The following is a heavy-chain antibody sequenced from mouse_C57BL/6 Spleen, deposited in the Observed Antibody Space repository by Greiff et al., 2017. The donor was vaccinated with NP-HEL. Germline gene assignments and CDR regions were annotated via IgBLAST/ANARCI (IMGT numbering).Heavy chain of an antibody. CDR2: IYPGDGDT. CDR3: AAVTTVVATDFDY. J-gene: IGHJ2*01. V-gene: IGHV1-82*01. CDR1: GYAFSSSW. Sequence: QVQLQQSGPELVKPGASVKISCKASGYAFSSSWMNWVKQRPGKGLEWIGRIYPGDGDTNYNGKFKGKATLTADKSSSTAYMQLSSLTSEDSAVYFCAAVTTVVATDFDYWGQGTTLTVSS. D-gene: IGHD1-1*01.